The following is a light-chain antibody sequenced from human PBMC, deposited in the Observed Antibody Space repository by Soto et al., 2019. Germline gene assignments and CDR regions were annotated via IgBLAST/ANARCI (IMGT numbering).Light chain of an antibody. V-gene: IGKV3-20*01. CDR2: GAS. Sequence: DIVLTQSPGTLSLSPGERATLSCRASQSVTSSYLAWYQQKPGQAPRLVIYGASSRATGIPDRFSGSGSGTDFTLTISRLEPEDSAVYYCQPYGRSVWTFGQGTKVDI. CDR3: QPYGRSVWT. J-gene: IGKJ1*01. CDR1: QSVTSSY.